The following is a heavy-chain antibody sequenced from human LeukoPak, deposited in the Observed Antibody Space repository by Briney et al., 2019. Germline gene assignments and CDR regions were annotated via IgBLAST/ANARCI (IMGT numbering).Heavy chain of an antibody. J-gene: IGHJ4*02. CDR1: GYSFTSYW. CDR2: IYPGDSDT. D-gene: IGHD6-13*01. CDR3: ARAAGIGSSWYYFDY. Sequence: GESLKISCKGSGYSFTSYWIGWVRPMPGRGLEWMGIIYPGDSDTRYSPSFQGQVTISADKSVSTAYLQWSSLKASDTAMYYCARAAGIGSSWYYFDYWGQGTLVTVSS. V-gene: IGHV5-51*01.